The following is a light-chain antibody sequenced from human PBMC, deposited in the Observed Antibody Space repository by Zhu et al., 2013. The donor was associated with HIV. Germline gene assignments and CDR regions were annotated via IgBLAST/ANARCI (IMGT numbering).Light chain of an antibody. J-gene: IGKJ1*01. CDR2: GAS. CDR1: QTFSNNY. CDR3: QQFDSSLTWT. V-gene: IGKV3-20*01. Sequence: ETVLTQSPVTLSLSPGDRATLSCRASQTFSNNYLAWYQQKPGQAPRLLIYGASSRAAGIPDRFSGSGSGTDFTLIISRLEPEDFAVYYCQQFDSSLTWTFGQGTRVEIK.